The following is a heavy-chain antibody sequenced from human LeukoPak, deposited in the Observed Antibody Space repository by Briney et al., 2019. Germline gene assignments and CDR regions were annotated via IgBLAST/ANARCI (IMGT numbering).Heavy chain of an antibody. D-gene: IGHD6-19*01. Sequence: ASVKVSCKASGGTFSSYAIDWVRQAPGQGLEWTGGIIPIFATTNYPQKFQGRVTITTDEFTSTAYMELSSLRSEDTAVYYCASSSLAVAGPTWFDPWGQGTLVTVSS. CDR2: IIPIFATT. J-gene: IGHJ5*02. CDR1: GGTFSSYA. V-gene: IGHV1-69*05. CDR3: ASSSLAVAGPTWFDP.